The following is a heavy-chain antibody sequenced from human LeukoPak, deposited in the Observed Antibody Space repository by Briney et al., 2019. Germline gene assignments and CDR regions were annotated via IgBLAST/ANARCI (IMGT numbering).Heavy chain of an antibody. Sequence: SQTLSLTCAISGDSVFSNTAAWNWIRQSPSRGLEWLGMTYYRSKWYYDYAVSVKSRITINPDTSKNQFSLQLNSVTPEDTAVYYCARGITVVGYYFDSWGQGTLVTVSS. CDR3: ARGITVVGYYFDS. V-gene: IGHV6-1*01. D-gene: IGHD6-19*01. CDR2: TYYRSKWYY. CDR1: GDSVFSNTAA. J-gene: IGHJ4*02.